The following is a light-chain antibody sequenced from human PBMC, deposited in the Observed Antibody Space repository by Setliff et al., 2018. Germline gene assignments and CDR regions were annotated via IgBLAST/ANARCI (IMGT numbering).Light chain of an antibody. CDR3: NSYAASNKAV. CDR2: EVT. V-gene: IGLV2-8*01. CDR1: SRDVGGYNY. J-gene: IGLJ1*01. Sequence: QSALTQPPPASGSPGQSVTISCTGTSRDVGGYNYVSWYQQHPGKAPKLLIYEVTKRPSGVPDRFSGSKSGNTASLTVSGLQAEDEADYYCNSYAASNKAVFGTGTKVTVL.